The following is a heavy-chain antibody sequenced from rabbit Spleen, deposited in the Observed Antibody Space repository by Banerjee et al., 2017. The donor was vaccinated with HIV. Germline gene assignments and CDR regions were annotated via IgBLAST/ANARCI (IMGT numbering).Heavy chain of an antibody. CDR1: GFSFSGSHY. D-gene: IGHD2-1*01. V-gene: IGHV1S40*01. Sequence: QSLEESGGDLVKPGASLTLTCTASGFSFSGSHYMCWVRQAPGKGLEWIACIYAGGSGTTYYASWAKGRFTISKTSSTVTLQMTSLTAADTATDFCARGSATMTMVITGFYFNLWGPGTLVTVS. J-gene: IGHJ4*01. CDR3: ARGSATMTMVITGFYFNL. CDR2: IYAGGSGTT.